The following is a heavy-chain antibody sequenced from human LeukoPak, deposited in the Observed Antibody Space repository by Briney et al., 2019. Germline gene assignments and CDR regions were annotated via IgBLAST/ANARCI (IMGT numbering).Heavy chain of an antibody. J-gene: IGHJ6*02. CDR2: VSGGGGST. Sequence: GGSLRLSCAASGFTFSSYAMSWVRQAPGKGLEWVSAVSGGGGSTDYADSVKGRFTISRDNAKNSLYLQMNSLRAEDTALYYCAKDIRASGYYYYGMDVWGQGTTVTVSS. V-gene: IGHV3-23*01. D-gene: IGHD3-10*01. CDR3: AKDIRASGYYYYGMDV. CDR1: GFTFSSYA.